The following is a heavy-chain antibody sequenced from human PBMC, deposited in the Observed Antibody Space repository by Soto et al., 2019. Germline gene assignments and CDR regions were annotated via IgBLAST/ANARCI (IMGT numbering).Heavy chain of an antibody. Sequence: PSETLSLTCSVSGGSISSGYYYWSWIRQPPGKGLEWIGNIYYSGNTYYNPSLKSRLIISIDTSKNQFSLKVGSVTAADTAVYYCASGRYIVVVPAAPRIDAFDIWGQGTMVTVSS. D-gene: IGHD2-2*01. CDR3: ASGRYIVVVPAAPRIDAFDI. CDR2: IYYSGNT. V-gene: IGHV4-30-4*01. CDR1: GGSISSGYYY. J-gene: IGHJ3*02.